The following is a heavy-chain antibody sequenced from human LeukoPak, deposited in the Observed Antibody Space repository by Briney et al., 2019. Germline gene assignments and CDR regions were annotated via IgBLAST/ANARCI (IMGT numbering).Heavy chain of an antibody. Sequence: ASGTVSRKASGYTFTGYYMHWVRQAPGQGLEWMGWINPNSGGTKYAQRSEGRVTMTRHTSISTAYMELSTLRSDHTAVYYCAAVARLGNAFDIWGQGTMVTVSS. CDR3: AAVARLGNAFDI. V-gene: IGHV1-2*02. CDR2: INPNSGGT. CDR1: GYTFTGYY. D-gene: IGHD6-19*01. J-gene: IGHJ3*02.